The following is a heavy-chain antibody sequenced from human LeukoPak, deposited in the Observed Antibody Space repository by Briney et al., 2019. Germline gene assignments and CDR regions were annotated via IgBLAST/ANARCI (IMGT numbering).Heavy chain of an antibody. CDR2: IGNRVNAYTT. CDR3: AKAFGNVGYNFFGLDV. J-gene: IGHJ6*02. V-gene: IGHV3-72*01. D-gene: IGHD6-13*01. Sequence: GGSLRLSCAASGFTFSDHYMDWVRQAPGKGLEWVGRIGNRVNAYTTEYAASVKGRFTISRDNSKNTVYLQMDSLRAEDTAIYYCAKAFGNVGYNFFGLDVWGQGTTVTVSS. CDR1: GFTFSDHY.